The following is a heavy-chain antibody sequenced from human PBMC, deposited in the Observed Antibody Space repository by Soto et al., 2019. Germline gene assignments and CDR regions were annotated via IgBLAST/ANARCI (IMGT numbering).Heavy chain of an antibody. CDR1: GFTFSSYA. J-gene: IGHJ4*02. Sequence: ESGGGVVQPGRSLRLSCAASGFTFSSYAMHWVRQAPGKGREWVAVISYDGSNKFYADSVQGRFTISRDISKNTLYLQMNSLRAEDTAVYYCARAGGLLLDYWGQGTLVTVSS. CDR2: ISYDGSNK. D-gene: IGHD2-15*01. CDR3: ARAGGLLLDY. V-gene: IGHV3-30-3*01.